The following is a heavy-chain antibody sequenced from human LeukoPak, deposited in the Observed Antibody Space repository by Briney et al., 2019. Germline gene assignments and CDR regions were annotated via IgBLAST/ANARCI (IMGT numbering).Heavy chain of an antibody. Sequence: SDTLSLTCGVSGYSVSNSNWWGWIRQPPGKGLEWIGYIYYSGSTNYNPSLKSRVTISVDTSKNQFSLKLSSVTAADTAVYYCARERYSYGSRNYYYYMDVWGKGTTVTISS. CDR3: ARERYSYGSRNYYYYMDV. D-gene: IGHD5-18*01. CDR1: GYSVSNSNW. V-gene: IGHV4-28*03. J-gene: IGHJ6*03. CDR2: IYYSGST.